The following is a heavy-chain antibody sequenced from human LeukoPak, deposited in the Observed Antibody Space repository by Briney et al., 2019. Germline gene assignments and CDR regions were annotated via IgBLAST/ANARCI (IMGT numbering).Heavy chain of an antibody. J-gene: IGHJ3*02. D-gene: IGHD2-2*02. Sequence: ASVKVSCKASGYTFTGYYMHWVRQAPGQGLEWMGWINPNSGGTNYAQKFQGRGTMARDTSISTAYMELSRLRSDDTAVYYCARYLDRYCSSTSCYTGAFDIWGQGTMVTVPS. CDR2: INPNSGGT. V-gene: IGHV1-2*02. CDR1: GYTFTGYY. CDR3: ARYLDRYCSSTSCYTGAFDI.